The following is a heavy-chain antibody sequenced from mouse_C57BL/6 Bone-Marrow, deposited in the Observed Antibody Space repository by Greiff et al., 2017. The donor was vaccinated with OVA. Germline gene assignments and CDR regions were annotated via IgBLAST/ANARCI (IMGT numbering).Heavy chain of an antibody. CDR3: AREGENYDGFAY. J-gene: IGHJ3*01. CDR2: IYPGGGYT. Sequence: VQLQQSGAELVRPGTSVKMSCKASGYTFTNYWIGWAKQRPGHGLAWIGDIYPGGGYTNYNEKFKGKATLTADKSSSTAYMQFSSLTSEDSAIYYCAREGENYDGFAYWGQGTLVTVSA. D-gene: IGHD2-4*01. CDR1: GYTFTNYW. V-gene: IGHV1-63*01.